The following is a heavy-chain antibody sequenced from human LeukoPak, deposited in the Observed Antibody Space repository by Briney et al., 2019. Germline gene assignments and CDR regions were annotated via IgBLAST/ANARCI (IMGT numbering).Heavy chain of an antibody. CDR2: ISGSGGST. CDR1: GITFSSYS. V-gene: IGHV3-21*01. D-gene: IGHD4-17*01. Sequence: GGSLRLSCVASGITFSSYSMNWVRQAPGRGLEWVSAISGSGGSTYYADSVKGRFTISRDNAENSLYLQMNSLRAEDTAVYYCARRLRRNYFDYWGQGTLVTVSS. CDR3: ARRLRRNYFDY. J-gene: IGHJ4*02.